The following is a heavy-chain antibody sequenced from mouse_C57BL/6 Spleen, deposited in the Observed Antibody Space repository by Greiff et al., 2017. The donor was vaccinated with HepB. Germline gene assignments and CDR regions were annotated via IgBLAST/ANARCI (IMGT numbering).Heavy chain of an antibody. CDR3: ARDLITTVVVPDYWYFDV. V-gene: IGHV1-53*01. D-gene: IGHD1-1*01. J-gene: IGHJ1*03. CDR2: INPSNGGT. CDR1: GYTFTSYW. Sequence: QVQLQQPGTELVKPGASVKLSCKASGYTFTSYWMHWVKQRPGQGLEWIGNINPSNGGTNYNEKFKSKATLTVDKSSSTAYMQLSSLTSEDSAVYYCARDLITTVVVPDYWYFDVWGTGTTVTVSS.